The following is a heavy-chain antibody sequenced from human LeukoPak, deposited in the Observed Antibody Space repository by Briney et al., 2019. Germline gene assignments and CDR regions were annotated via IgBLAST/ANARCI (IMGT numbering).Heavy chain of an antibody. CDR3: TRGRYQFLGPNDS. CDR1: GFTLSDYG. Sequence: GGSLRPSCVASGFTLSDYGMSWARQAPGKGLEWISYITTNSVMFYADSVEGRFAISRDNDQNSVYLQMSVLRDDDTAVYYCTRGRYQFLGPNDSWGQGALVTVSS. D-gene: IGHD2-2*01. CDR2: ITTNSVM. J-gene: IGHJ5*01. V-gene: IGHV3-48*02.